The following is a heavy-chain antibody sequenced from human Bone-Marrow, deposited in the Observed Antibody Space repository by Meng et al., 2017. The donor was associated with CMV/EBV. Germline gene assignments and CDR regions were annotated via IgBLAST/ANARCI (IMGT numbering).Heavy chain of an antibody. CDR3: TNTGTTFPLKFDS. CDR2: INQDGSEK. V-gene: IGHV3-7*01. D-gene: IGHD2/OR15-2a*01. CDR1: GFTFSAYW. J-gene: IGHJ5*01. Sequence: GGSLRLSCAASGFTFSAYWMSWVRQAPGKGLEWVANINQDGSEKHYVDSVKGRFTIARDNPRNSLFLQMDNLRAEGTAVYYCTNTGTTFPLKFDSWGQGTLVTVSS.